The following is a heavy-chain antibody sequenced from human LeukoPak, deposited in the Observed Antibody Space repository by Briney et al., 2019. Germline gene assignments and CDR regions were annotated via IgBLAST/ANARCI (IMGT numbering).Heavy chain of an antibody. Sequence: GGSLRLSCAASGFTFDDYAMHWVRQAPGKGLEWVSGINWNSGSRGYADSVKGRFTISRDNAKNSLYLQMNSLRPEDMALYYYAKSRDDSSGYYYFDYWGQGTLVTVSS. D-gene: IGHD3-22*01. CDR1: GFTFDDYA. V-gene: IGHV3-9*03. CDR2: INWNSGSR. J-gene: IGHJ4*02. CDR3: AKSRDDSSGYYYFDY.